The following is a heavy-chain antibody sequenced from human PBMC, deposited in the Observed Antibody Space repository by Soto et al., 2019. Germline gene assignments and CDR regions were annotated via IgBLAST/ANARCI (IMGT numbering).Heavy chain of an antibody. CDR3: ARVALAWCVP. J-gene: IGHJ5*02. Sequence: PSETQSLTCTVSGGSISSGGCYWIWIRQHPGKGLEWIGYIYYSGSTYYNPSLKSRVTISVDTSKNQFSLKLSSVTAADTAIYYYARVALAWCVPWGQGTLVTVSS. CDR2: IYYSGST. V-gene: IGHV4-31*03. CDR1: GGSISSGGCY.